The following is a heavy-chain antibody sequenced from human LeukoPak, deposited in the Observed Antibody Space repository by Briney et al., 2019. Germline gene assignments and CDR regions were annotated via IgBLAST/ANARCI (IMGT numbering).Heavy chain of an antibody. D-gene: IGHD1-26*01. V-gene: IGHV3-23*01. J-gene: IGHJ4*02. CDR2: ISGSGNTT. Sequence: SGGSLRLSCAASGFTFSSYAMSWFRQAPGKGLEWVSAISGSGNTTYYADSVKSRFTISRDNSKNTLCLQMNSLRAEDTAVYYCAKREGDYWGQGTLVTVSS. CDR3: AKREGDY. CDR1: GFTFSSYA.